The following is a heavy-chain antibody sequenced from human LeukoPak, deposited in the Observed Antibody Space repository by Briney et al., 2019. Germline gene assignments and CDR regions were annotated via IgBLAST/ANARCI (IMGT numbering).Heavy chain of an antibody. Sequence: GGSLRLSCAASGFTFSSYGMSWVRQAPGKGLEWVSAITGSAVSTFYADSVKGRFTISRNNSKNTLYLQMNSLRAEDTAVYYCAKSRLSGINDAFDIWGQGTMVTVSS. D-gene: IGHD3-3*01. J-gene: IGHJ3*02. CDR1: GFTFSSYG. V-gene: IGHV3-23*01. CDR3: AKSRLSGINDAFDI. CDR2: ITGSAVST.